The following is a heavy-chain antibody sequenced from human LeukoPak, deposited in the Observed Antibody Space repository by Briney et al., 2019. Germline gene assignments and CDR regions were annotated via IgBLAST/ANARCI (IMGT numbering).Heavy chain of an antibody. J-gene: IGHJ4*02. Sequence: GGSLRLSCAASGLTFSSHAMTWVRQAPGKGLEWVAAIRNNGATTDYADSVKGRFTISRDNSKSTLYLQMNSLRAEDTAVYYCARAYHDSGCLIDYWGQGTLVTVSS. D-gene: IGHD6-19*01. CDR3: ARAYHDSGCLIDY. CDR2: IRNNGATT. CDR1: GLTFSSHA. V-gene: IGHV3-23*01.